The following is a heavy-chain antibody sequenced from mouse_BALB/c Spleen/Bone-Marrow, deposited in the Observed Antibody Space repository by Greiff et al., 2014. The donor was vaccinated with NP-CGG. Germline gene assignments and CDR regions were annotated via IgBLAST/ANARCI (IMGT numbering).Heavy chain of an antibody. CDR3: ARDTMDY. Sequence: QVQLQQSGPELVKPGASVRISCKASGYTSTSYYIHWVKQRPGQGLEWIGWIYPGNVNTKYNEKFKGKATLTADKSSSTAYMQLSSLTSEDSAVYFCARDTMDYWGQGTSVTVSP. J-gene: IGHJ4*01. CDR2: IYPGNVNT. CDR1: GYTSTSYY. V-gene: IGHV1S56*01.